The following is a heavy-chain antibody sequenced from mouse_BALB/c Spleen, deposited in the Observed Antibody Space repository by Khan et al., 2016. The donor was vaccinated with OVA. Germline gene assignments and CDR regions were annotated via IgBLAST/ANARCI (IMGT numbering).Heavy chain of an antibody. J-gene: IGHJ3*01. V-gene: IGHV3-2*02. Sequence: EVQLQESGPGLVKPSQSLSLTCTVTGYSITSDYAWNWIRQFPGNKLEWMGYISYSGSTSYTPSLKSRIFITRDTSKTQFFLQLNSVTTEDTATYYCTEGRTYWGQGTLVTVST. CDR3: TEGRTY. D-gene: IGHD3-3*01. CDR1: GYSITSDYA. CDR2: ISYSGST.